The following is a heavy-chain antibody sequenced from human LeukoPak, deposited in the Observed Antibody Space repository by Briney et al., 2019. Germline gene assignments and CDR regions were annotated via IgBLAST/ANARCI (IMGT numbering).Heavy chain of an antibody. Sequence: GGSLRLSCAASGFTFSSYDINWVRQAPGKGLEWVSYISNSGRTKYYADSVKGRFTISRDNAKNSLYLQMDSLSAEDTAVYYCATETIGRHYDYWGQGTLLTVSS. J-gene: IGHJ4*02. D-gene: IGHD1-14*01. CDR2: ISNSGRTK. CDR3: ATETIGRHYDY. CDR1: GFTFSSYD. V-gene: IGHV3-48*03.